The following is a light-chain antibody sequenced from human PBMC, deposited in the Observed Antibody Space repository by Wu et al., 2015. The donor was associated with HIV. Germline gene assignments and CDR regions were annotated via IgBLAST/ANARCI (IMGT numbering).Light chain of an antibody. V-gene: IGKV3-11*01. CDR1: QSVTNN. Sequence: DIVLTQSPATLSLSPGERATLSCRASQSVTNNIVWYQQKPGQPPRLLIYYASSRVTGIPARFSGSGFGTDFTLTIDSLEPEDFAVYYCQQRLIWPQFTFGLGPKWTS. J-gene: IGKJ3*01. CDR3: QQRLIWPQFT. CDR2: YAS.